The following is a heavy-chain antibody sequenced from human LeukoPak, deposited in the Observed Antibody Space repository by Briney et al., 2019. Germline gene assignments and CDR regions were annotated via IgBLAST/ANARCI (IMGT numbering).Heavy chain of an antibody. D-gene: IGHD1-26*01. CDR2: INPNSGGT. J-gene: IGHJ1*01. Sequence: GASVKVSCKASGYTFTGYYMHWVRQAPGQGLEWMGWINPNSGGTNYAQKFQGRATMTRDTSISTAYMELSRLRSDDTAVYYCATASGSYYAEYFQHWGQGTLVTVSS. CDR1: GYTFTGYY. CDR3: ATASGSYYAEYFQH. V-gene: IGHV1-2*02.